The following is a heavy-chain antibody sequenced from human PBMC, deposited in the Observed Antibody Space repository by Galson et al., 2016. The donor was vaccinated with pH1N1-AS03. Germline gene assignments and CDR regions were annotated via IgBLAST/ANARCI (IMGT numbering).Heavy chain of an antibody. Sequence: SLRLSCAASGFSINSYWMTWVRQAPGKGPEWVANIKKDGSEKYYVDSVKGRFTISRDNAENSVYLQLNSLRAEDTAVYYCARRATDGYTIDYWGQGTLVTVSS. D-gene: IGHD5-24*01. CDR1: GFSINSYW. J-gene: IGHJ4*02. CDR3: ARRATDGYTIDY. CDR2: IKKDGSEK. V-gene: IGHV3-7*01.